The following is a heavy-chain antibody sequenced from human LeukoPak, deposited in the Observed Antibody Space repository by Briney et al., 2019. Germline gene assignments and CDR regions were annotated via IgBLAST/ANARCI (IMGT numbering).Heavy chain of an antibody. Sequence: SETLSLTCTVSGGSISSYYWSWIRQPPGKGLEWIGYIYYSGSTNCNPSLKSRVTISVDTSKNQFSLKLSSVTAADTAVYYCARSVSGYDILTGYYASAFDPWGQGTLVTVSS. CDR2: IYYSGST. CDR1: GGSISSYY. V-gene: IGHV4-59*08. CDR3: ARSVSGYDILTGYYASAFDP. J-gene: IGHJ5*02. D-gene: IGHD3-9*01.